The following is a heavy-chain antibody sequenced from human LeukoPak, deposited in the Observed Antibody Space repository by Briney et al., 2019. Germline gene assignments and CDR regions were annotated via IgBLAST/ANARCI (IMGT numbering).Heavy chain of an antibody. CDR3: ARATAALQLLSDY. J-gene: IGHJ4*02. V-gene: IGHV1-2*02. CDR1: GGTFSSYA. CDR2: INPNSGGT. D-gene: IGHD2-2*01. Sequence: ASVKVSCKASGGTFSSYAISWVRQAPGQGLEWMGWINPNSGGTNYAQKFQGRVTMTRDTSISTAYMELSRLRSDDTAVYYCARATAALQLLSDYWGQGTLVTVSS.